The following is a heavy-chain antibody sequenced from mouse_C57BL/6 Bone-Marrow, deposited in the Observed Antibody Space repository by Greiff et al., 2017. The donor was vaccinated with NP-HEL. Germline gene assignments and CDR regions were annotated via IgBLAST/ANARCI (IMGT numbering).Heavy chain of an antibody. CDR1: GYTLTSYW. Sequence: QVQLQQPGAELVRPGPSVKLSCKASGYTLTSYWMHWVKQRPGQGLEWIGVIDPSDSYTNYNQKFKGKATLTVDTSSSTAYMQLSSLTSEDSAVYYCAKPHSYGSSIDYWGQGTTLTVSS. D-gene: IGHD1-1*01. V-gene: IGHV1-59*01. J-gene: IGHJ2*01. CDR3: AKPHSYGSSIDY. CDR2: IDPSDSYT.